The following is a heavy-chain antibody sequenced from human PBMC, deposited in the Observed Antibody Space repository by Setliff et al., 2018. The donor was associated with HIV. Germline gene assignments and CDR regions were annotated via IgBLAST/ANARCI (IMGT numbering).Heavy chain of an antibody. V-gene: IGHV4-61*05. D-gene: IGHD2-21*02. CDR1: GGSININNYY. CDR2: IYYSGST. Sequence: PSETLSLTCTVSGGSININNYYWGWIRQPPGKGLEWIGYIYYSGSTNYNPSLKSRVTISIDTSKNQFSLKLSSVTAADTAVYYCARRDHYYYYMDVWGKGTTVTVSS. CDR3: ARRDHYYYYMDV. J-gene: IGHJ6*03.